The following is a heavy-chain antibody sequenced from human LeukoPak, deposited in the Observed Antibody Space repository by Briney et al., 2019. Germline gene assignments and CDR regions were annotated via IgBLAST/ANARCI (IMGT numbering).Heavy chain of an antibody. J-gene: IGHJ6*03. CDR3: ARETVSYMDV. V-gene: IGHV1-18*01. D-gene: IGHD1-14*01. CDR1: VYTFTSYG. CDR2: ISAYNGNT. Sequence: ASVKVSCKASVYTFTSYGISWVRQAPGQGLEWMGWISAYNGNTNYAQKLQGRVTITRNTSISTAYMELSSLRSEDTAVYYCARETVSYMDVWGKGTTVTISS.